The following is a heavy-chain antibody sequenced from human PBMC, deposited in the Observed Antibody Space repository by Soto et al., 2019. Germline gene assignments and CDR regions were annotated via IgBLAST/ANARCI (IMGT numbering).Heavy chain of an antibody. CDR1: GDSISSYY. J-gene: IGHJ5*02. CDR3: ARGRRVVTSWFEP. V-gene: IGHV4-59*01. CDR2: IYYSGNT. Sequence: WETLSLTCTVSGDSISSYYWNWMRQPPGKGLEWIGYIYYSGNTNYNPSLKSRVTISVDTSKNQFSLKLSSVTAADAAIYYCARGRRVVTSWFEPWGQGTLVTVSS. D-gene: IGHD2-15*01.